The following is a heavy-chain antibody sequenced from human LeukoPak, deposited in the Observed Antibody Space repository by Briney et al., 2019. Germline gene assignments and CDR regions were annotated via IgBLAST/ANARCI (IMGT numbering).Heavy chain of an antibody. J-gene: IGHJ5*02. CDR1: GGTFSSYA. Sequence: ASVKVSCKASGGTFSSYAISWVRQAPGQGLEWMGWISAYNGNTNYAQKLQGRVTMTTDTSTSTAYMELRSLRSDDTAVYYCARDGSRFLEWLSFNWFDPWGQGTLVTVSS. CDR2: ISAYNGNT. D-gene: IGHD3-3*01. CDR3: ARDGSRFLEWLSFNWFDP. V-gene: IGHV1-18*01.